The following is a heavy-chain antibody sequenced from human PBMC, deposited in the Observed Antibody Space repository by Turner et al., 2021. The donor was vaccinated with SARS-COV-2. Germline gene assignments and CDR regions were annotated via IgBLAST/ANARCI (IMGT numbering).Heavy chain of an antibody. Sequence: QVQLVGSRGGVVQPGRSLRLSCAASGFTFSSYGMHWVRQAPGKGLEWVAVISYDGSNKYHADSVKGRFTISRDNSKNTLYLQMNSLRAEDTAVYYCAKGWLQSGDAFDIWGQGTMVTISS. CDR3: AKGWLQSGDAFDI. V-gene: IGHV3-30*18. J-gene: IGHJ3*02. D-gene: IGHD5-12*01. CDR1: GFTFSSYG. CDR2: ISYDGSNK.